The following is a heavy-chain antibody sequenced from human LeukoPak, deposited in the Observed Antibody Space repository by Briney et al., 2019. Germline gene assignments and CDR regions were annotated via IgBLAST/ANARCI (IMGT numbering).Heavy chain of an antibody. CDR2: IIPTLGIA. CDR1: GGTFSSYA. Sequence: SVKVSCKASGGTFSSYAISWVRQAPGQGLEWMGRIIPTLGIANYAQKFQGRVTITADKSTSTAYMELSSLRSEDTAVYYCARPTEVTGHPRWGDYYGMDVWGQGTTVTVSS. D-gene: IGHD4-23*01. J-gene: IGHJ6*02. CDR3: ARPTEVTGHPRWGDYYGMDV. V-gene: IGHV1-69*04.